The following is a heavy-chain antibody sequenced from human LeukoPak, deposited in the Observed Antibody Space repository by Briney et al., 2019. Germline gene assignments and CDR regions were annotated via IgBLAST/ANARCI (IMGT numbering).Heavy chain of an antibody. V-gene: IGHV4-59*01. D-gene: IGHD3-16*02. Sequence: PSETLSLTCTVSGGSISGYSLTWIRQPPGKGLEWIGYIFSGGSTSYNPSLKSLVTISEDTSKNQFSLKLRSVTAADTAVHYCARGLSIYRYSDWGQGNLVTVSS. CDR1: GGSISGYS. CDR3: ARGLSIYRYSD. CDR2: IFSGGST. J-gene: IGHJ1*01.